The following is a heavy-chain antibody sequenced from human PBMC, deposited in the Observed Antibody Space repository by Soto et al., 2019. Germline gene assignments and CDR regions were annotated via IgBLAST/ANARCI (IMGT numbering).Heavy chain of an antibody. V-gene: IGHV3-7*01. Sequence: EVQLVESGGGLVQPGGSLRLSCAASGFTFSNNWMDWVRQAPGKGLEWVAKIKPDGSERKYLDSVKGRFTISRDNAKNSRYLKMTSLRAEATAVYYCARDLGYCSGDNCYTDLDYWGQGTLVTVSS. D-gene: IGHD2-15*01. CDR2: IKPDGSER. CDR1: GFTFSNNW. J-gene: IGHJ4*02. CDR3: ARDLGYCSGDNCYTDLDY.